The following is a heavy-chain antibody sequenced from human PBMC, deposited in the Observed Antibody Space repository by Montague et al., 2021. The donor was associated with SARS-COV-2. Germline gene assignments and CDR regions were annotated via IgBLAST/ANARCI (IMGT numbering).Heavy chain of an antibody. CDR3: ARPPHIAGSGWSYYCDN. CDR2: INYIGDT. J-gene: IGHJ4*02. Sequence: SETLSLTCSVSGGSINNYQWNWIRQSPGKGPEWIGYINYIGDTNYNPSLRGRVTMSVDRSTNQFSLRLNSVTAADSAVYYCARPPHIAGSGWSYYCDNWGQGTLVTVSA. CDR1: GGSINNYQ. D-gene: IGHD6-19*01. V-gene: IGHV4-59*08.